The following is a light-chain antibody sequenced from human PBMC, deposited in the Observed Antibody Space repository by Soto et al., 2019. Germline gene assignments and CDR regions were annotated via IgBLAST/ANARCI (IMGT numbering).Light chain of an antibody. CDR2: TAS. CDR3: LQANSFPGT. J-gene: IGKJ4*01. V-gene: IGKV1-12*01. CDR1: QDISTW. Sequence: DIPMTQSPSSVSVYVGDRVTITCRASQDISTWLAWYQQKPGKAPTLVISTASSLQSGVPSRFSGSGSGTDFTLTISSLQPEDFVTYYCLQANSFPGTFGGGTKLEI.